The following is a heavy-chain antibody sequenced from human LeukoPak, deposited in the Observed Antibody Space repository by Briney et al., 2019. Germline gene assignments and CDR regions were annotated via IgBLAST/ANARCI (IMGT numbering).Heavy chain of an antibody. CDR2: ISGSGSST. CDR3: GRDPNGDYIGAFDM. J-gene: IGHJ3*02. D-gene: IGHD4-17*01. CDR1: GFTFSSYA. Sequence: PGGSLRLSCAASGFTFSSYAMSWVRQAPGKGLEWVSAISGSGSSTYYADSVKGRFTISRDNSKNTLYLQMNSLRAEDTAVYYCGRDPNGDYIGAFDMRGQGTVVTVRS. V-gene: IGHV3-23*01.